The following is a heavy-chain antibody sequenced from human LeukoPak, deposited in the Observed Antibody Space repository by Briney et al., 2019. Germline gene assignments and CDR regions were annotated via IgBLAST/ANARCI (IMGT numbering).Heavy chain of an antibody. V-gene: IGHV3-11*01. CDR3: ARDRLGDYDHSGYYDK. J-gene: IGHJ4*02. CDR1: GFTFSDYY. D-gene: IGHD3-22*01. CDR2: ICDSGRNI. Sequence: GGSLRLSGAAYGFTFSDYYMSWIRQAPGKGLEWVSYICDSGRNIYYADSVKGRFTISRDNAKNSVYLQMNNLRAEDTAVYYCARDRLGDYDHSGYYDKWGQGTLVTVSS.